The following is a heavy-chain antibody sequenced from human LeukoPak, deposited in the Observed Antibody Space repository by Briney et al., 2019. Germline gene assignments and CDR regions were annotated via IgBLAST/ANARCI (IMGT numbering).Heavy chain of an antibody. CDR2: IYYSGST. J-gene: IGHJ3*02. CDR1: GVSISSDGYY. V-gene: IGHV4-30-2*01. D-gene: IGHD6-6*01. CDR3: GARRAFDI. Sequence: SETLSLTCTVSGVSISSDGYYWSWIRQPPGKGLEWIGHIYYSGSTYYNPSLKSRVTISADRSKNQFSLKLSSVTAADTAVYYCGARRAFDIWGQGTMVTVSS.